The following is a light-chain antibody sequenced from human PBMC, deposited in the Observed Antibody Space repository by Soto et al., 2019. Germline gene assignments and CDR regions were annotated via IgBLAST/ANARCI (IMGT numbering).Light chain of an antibody. CDR1: SSHIGAGYD. Sequence: QSVLTQPPSVSGAPGQGVTMSCTGSSSHIGAGYDVHWYQQLPGTAPKLLIYGNINRPSGVPDRFSGSKSGTSASLAITGLQAEDEADYYCQSYDSSLSGYVFGTGTKVTV. CDR2: GNI. CDR3: QSYDSSLSGYV. V-gene: IGLV1-40*01. J-gene: IGLJ1*01.